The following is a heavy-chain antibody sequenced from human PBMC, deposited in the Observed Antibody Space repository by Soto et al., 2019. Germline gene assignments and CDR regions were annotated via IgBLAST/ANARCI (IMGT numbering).Heavy chain of an antibody. V-gene: IGHV1-69*13. CDR3: ARSQGGSSSLDIYYYYYYGMDV. J-gene: IGHJ6*02. D-gene: IGHD2-15*01. Sequence: SVKVSCKAPGGTFSSYAISWVRQAPGQGLEWMGGIIPIFGTAKYAQKFQGRVTITADESTSTGYMELSSLRSEDTAVYYCARSQGGSSSLDIYYYYYYGMDVWG. CDR1: GGTFSSYA. CDR2: IIPIFGTA.